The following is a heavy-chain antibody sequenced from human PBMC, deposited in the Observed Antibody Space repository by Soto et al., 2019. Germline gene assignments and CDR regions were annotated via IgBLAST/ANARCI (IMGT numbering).Heavy chain of an antibody. V-gene: IGHV4-34*01. D-gene: IGHD2-21*02. CDR3: AVTATHNSFDP. CDR2: INHSGIA. J-gene: IGHJ5*02. CDR1: GGSFGAYF. Sequence: QVQLQQWGAGLLKPSETLSLTCAVSGGSFGAYFWNWIRQSPRKGLEWIVEINHSGIANYNPSLKSRVVASVDSSKNQLFLNLRSVTAADTAVYYCAVTATHNSFDPLGQGTLVTVSS.